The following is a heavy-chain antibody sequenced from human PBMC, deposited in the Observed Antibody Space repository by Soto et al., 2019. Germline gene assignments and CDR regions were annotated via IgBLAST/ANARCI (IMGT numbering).Heavy chain of an antibody. V-gene: IGHV1-69*08. D-gene: IGHD3-16*01. CDR1: GDTFSSYS. J-gene: IGHJ5*02. CDR2: FIPMLGIA. CDR3: ARDAGDVYPSWLDP. Sequence: QVQLVQSGAEVKKPGSSVKVSCKTSGDTFSSYSVTWVRQAPGQGLEWMGRFIPMLGIANYAQKFQGRVTITADKSTSTVYMELSSLRSEDTALYYCARDAGDVYPSWLDPWGEGTRVTVSS.